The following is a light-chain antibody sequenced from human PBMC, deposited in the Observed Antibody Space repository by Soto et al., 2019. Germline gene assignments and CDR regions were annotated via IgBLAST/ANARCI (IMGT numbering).Light chain of an antibody. J-gene: IGLJ1*01. CDR2: DVS. Sequence: QSALTQPRSVSGSPGQSVTISCTGTSSDVGGYNYVSWYQQHPGKAPKLMIYDVSKRPSGVPDRFSGSKSGNTASLTISGLQAEDEADYYCCSYAGSYTYVXGTGTNVTV. V-gene: IGLV2-11*01. CDR1: SSDVGGYNY. CDR3: CSYAGSYTYV.